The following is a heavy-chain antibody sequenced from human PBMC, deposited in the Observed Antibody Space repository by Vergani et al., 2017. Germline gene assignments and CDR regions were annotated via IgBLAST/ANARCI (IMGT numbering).Heavy chain of an antibody. Sequence: EVQLVQSGAEVKKPGATMKISCKVSGYTFTDHYMHWVKQAPGKGLEWMGLVDPEDGETISAEKFKGRVTIAADTSTDTAHGELSSLRSEDTAGYYCATPQTVTTGGMEVWGQGTTVIVSS. V-gene: IGHV1-69-2*01. CDR3: ATPQTVTTGGMEV. CDR2: VDPEDGET. D-gene: IGHD4-17*01. CDR1: GYTFTDHY. J-gene: IGHJ6*02.